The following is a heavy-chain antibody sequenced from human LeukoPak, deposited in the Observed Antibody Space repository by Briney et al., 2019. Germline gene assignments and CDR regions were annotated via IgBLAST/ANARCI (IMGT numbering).Heavy chain of an antibody. V-gene: IGHV4-59*01. D-gene: IGHD3-9*01. J-gene: IGHJ3*02. CDR2: IYYSGST. Sequence: SETLSLTCTVSGGSISSYYWSWIRQPPGKGPEWIGYIYYSGSTNYNPSLKSRVTISVDTSKNQFSLKLSSVTAADTAVYYCAREKYFDPPGAFDIWGQGTMVTVSS. CDR3: AREKYFDPPGAFDI. CDR1: GGSISSYY.